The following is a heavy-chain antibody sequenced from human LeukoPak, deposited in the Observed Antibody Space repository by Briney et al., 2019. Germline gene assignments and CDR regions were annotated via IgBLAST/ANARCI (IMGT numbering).Heavy chain of an antibody. CDR3: ARDGYSSKAEFDY. D-gene: IGHD6-13*01. J-gene: IGHJ4*02. CDR1: GFSVNTNY. CDR2: ISSSSSYI. V-gene: IGHV3-21*01. Sequence: PGGSLRLSCAASGFSVNTNYMTWVRQAPGKGLEWVSSISSSSSYIYYADSVKGRFTISRDNAKNSLYLQMNSLRAGDTAVYYCARDGYSSKAEFDYWGQGTLVTVSS.